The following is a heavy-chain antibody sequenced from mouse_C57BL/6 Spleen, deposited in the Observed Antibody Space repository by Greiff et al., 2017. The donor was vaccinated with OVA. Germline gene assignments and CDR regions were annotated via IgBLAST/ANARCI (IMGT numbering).Heavy chain of an antibody. CDR1: GYAFSSSW. V-gene: IGHV1-82*01. J-gene: IGHJ1*03. CDR3: ARSLITTVVAGYFDV. CDR2: IYPGDGDT. D-gene: IGHD1-1*01. Sequence: VKLQESGPELVKPGASVKISCKASGYAFSSSWMNWVKQRPGKGLEWIGRIYPGDGDTNYNGKFKGKATLTADKSSSTAYMQLSSLTSEDSAVYFCARSLITTVVAGYFDVWGTGTTVTVSS.